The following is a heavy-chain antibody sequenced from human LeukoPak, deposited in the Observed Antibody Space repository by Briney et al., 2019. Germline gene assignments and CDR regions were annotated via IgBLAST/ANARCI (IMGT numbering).Heavy chain of an antibody. CDR3: ARVFPYTVTTLGY. V-gene: IGHV3-11*04. CDR2: ISSSGSTI. CDR1: GFTFSDYY. Sequence: GGSLRLSCAASGFTFSDYYMSWIRQAPGKGLEWVSYISSSGSTIYYADSVKGRFTISRDNAKNTLYLQMNSLRAEDTAVYYCARVFPYTVTTLGYWGQGTLVTVSS. J-gene: IGHJ4*02. D-gene: IGHD4-17*01.